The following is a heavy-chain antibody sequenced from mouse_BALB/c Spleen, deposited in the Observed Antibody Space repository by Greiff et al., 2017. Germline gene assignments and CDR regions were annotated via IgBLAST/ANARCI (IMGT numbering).Heavy chain of an antibody. V-gene: IGHV14-3*02. CDR2: IDPANGNT. CDR1: GFNIKDTY. CDR3: ARTYYGSSFYAMDY. D-gene: IGHD1-1*01. Sequence: VQLQQSGAELVKPGASVKLSCTASGFNIKDTYMHWVKQRPEQGLEWIGRIDPANGNTKYDPKFQGKATITADTSSNTAYLQLSSLTSEDTAVYYCARTYYGSSFYAMDYWGQGTSVTVSS. J-gene: IGHJ4*01.